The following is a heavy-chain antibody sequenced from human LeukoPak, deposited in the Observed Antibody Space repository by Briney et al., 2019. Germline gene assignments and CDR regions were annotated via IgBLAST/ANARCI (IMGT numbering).Heavy chain of an antibody. CDR3: ARGRGIAARRFDP. Sequence: SETLSLTCTVSGGSTSSGSYYWGWIRQPPGKGLEWIGSIYYSRNIFYNPSLKSRVAISVDTSKNQFSLKLSSVTAADTAVYYCARGRGIAARRFDPWGQGTLVTVSS. J-gene: IGHJ5*02. V-gene: IGHV4-39*01. CDR1: GGSTSSGSYY. CDR2: IYYSRNI. D-gene: IGHD6-6*01.